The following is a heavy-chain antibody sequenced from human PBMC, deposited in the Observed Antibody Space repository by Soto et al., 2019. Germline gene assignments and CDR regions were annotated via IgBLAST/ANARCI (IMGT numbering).Heavy chain of an antibody. D-gene: IGHD4-17*01. CDR1: GGSISSYY. V-gene: IGHV4-59*01. CDR2: IYYSGST. Sequence: SETLSLTCTVSGGSISSYYWSWIRQPPGKGLEWIGYIYYSGSTNYNPSLKSRVTISVDTSKNQFSLKLSSVTAADTAVYYCAGANYNQLTTHYDYWGQGTLVTVSS. CDR3: AGANYNQLTTHYDY. J-gene: IGHJ4*02.